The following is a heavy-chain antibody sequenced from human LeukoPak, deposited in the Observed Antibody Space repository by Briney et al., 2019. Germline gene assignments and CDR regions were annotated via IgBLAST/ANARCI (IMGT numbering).Heavy chain of an antibody. D-gene: IGHD3-22*01. Sequence: SETLSLTCAVYGGSFSGYYWSWICQPPGKGLEWIGEINHSGSTNYNPSLKSRVTISVDTSKNQFSLKLSSVTAADTAVYYCARGQDDSSGYYYAPYWYFDLWGRGTLVTVSS. CDR1: GGSFSGYY. J-gene: IGHJ2*01. CDR3: ARGQDDSSGYYYAPYWYFDL. CDR2: INHSGST. V-gene: IGHV4-34*01.